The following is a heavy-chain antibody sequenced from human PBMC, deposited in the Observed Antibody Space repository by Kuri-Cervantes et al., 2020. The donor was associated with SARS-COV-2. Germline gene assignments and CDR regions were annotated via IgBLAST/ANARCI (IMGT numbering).Heavy chain of an antibody. V-gene: IGHV4-34*01. CDR1: GGSFSGYY. CDR2: INHSGGT. CDR3: ARTASTVTTNPYRYYFDY. D-gene: IGHD4-11*01. Sequence: SQTLSLTCAVYGGSFSGYYWTWIRQPPGKGLEWIGEINHSGGTNYNPSLRGRVTISVDTSKNQFSLKLSSVTAADTAVYYCARTASTVTTNPYRYYFDYWGQGTLVTVSS. J-gene: IGHJ4*02.